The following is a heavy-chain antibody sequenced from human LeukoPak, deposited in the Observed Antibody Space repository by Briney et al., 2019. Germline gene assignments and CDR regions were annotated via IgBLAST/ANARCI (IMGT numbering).Heavy chain of an antibody. CDR3: ARHVTTASAARGFDI. CDR2: IYPRDSDT. CDR1: GYSFTSYW. Sequence: GESLKISCKGSGYSFTSYWVAWVRQMPGKGLEWMGIIYPRDSDTRYSPSFQGQVTISADKSINTAYLQWSGLKASATAVYYCARHVTTASAARGFDIWGQGTMVTVSS. D-gene: IGHD1-14*01. V-gene: IGHV5-51*01. J-gene: IGHJ3*02.